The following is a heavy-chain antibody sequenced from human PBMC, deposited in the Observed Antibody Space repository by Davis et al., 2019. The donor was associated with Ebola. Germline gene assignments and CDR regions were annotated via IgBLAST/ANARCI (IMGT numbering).Heavy chain of an antibody. J-gene: IGHJ4*02. CDR2: IFFSGST. CDR3: ARRWLQSSGEFDY. D-gene: IGHD5-24*01. V-gene: IGHV4-39*01. CDR1: GASISSSGYY. Sequence: PSETLSLTCTVSGASISSSGYYWGWIRQPPEMGLEWIGSIFFSGSTYYNPSLKSRVTISVDTSKNQFSLKLNSVTATDTAVYYCARRWLQSSGEFDYWGQGTLVTVSS.